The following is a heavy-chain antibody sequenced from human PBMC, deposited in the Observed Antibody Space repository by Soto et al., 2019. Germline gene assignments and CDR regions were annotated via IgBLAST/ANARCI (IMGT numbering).Heavy chain of an antibody. CDR3: ARDLHGSGRPTLGYYYYGMDV. D-gene: IGHD3-10*01. Sequence: GGSLRLSCAASGFTFSSYAMHWVRQAPGKGLEWVAVISYDGSNKYYADSVKGRFTISRDNSKNTLYLQMNSLRAEDTAVYYCARDLHGSGRPTLGYYYYGMDVWGKGTTVTVSS. CDR1: GFTFSSYA. J-gene: IGHJ6*04. V-gene: IGHV3-30-3*01. CDR2: ISYDGSNK.